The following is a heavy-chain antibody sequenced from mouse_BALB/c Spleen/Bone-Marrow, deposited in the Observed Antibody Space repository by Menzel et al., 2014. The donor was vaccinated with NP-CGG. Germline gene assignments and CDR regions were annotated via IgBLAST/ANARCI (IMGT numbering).Heavy chain of an antibody. J-gene: IGHJ4*01. CDR2: IYPGSGST. CDR1: GYTFTDYV. CDR3: ASRGEVRRHYHAMDY. Sequence: QVQLQQSGPELVKPGASVKMSCKASGYTFTDYVISWVKQRTGQGLEWIGEIYPGSGSTYYNEKFKGKATLTADKSSNTAYMQLSSLTSEDSAVYFCASRGEVRRHYHAMDYWGQGTSVTVSS. D-gene: IGHD2-14*01. V-gene: IGHV1-77*01.